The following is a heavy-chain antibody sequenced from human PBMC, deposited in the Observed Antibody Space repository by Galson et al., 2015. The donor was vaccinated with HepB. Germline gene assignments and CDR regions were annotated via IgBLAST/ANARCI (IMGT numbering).Heavy chain of an antibody. Sequence: SVKVSCKASGYTFTAYYMHWVRQAPGQGLEWMGRINPNSGGTEYAQKFQGRVTMTRDTSISTAYMELSRLRSDDTAVYYCGRNDLGASVDYWGQGTLVTVSS. CDR3: GRNDLGASVDY. CDR1: GYTFTAYY. CDR2: INPNSGGT. J-gene: IGHJ4*02. V-gene: IGHV1-2*06. D-gene: IGHD1-26*01.